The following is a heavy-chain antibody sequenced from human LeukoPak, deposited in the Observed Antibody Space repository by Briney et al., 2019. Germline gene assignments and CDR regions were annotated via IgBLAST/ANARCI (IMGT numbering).Heavy chain of an antibody. V-gene: IGHV3-23*01. Sequence: GGSLRLSCAASGFTFSSYAMSWVRQAPGKGLEWVSAISGSGGSTYYADSVKGRFTIPRDNSKNTLYLQMNSLRAEDTAVYYCAKAFGTTVPRGNWFDPWGQGTLVTVSS. CDR1: GFTFSSYA. J-gene: IGHJ5*02. D-gene: IGHD4-17*01. CDR3: AKAFGTTVPRGNWFDP. CDR2: ISGSGGST.